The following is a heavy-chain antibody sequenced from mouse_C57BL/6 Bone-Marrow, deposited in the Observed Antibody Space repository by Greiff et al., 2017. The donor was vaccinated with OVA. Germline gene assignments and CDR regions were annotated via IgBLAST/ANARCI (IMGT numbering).Heavy chain of an antibody. CDR3: GGSGDCSGFAD. D-gene: IGHD3-1*01. J-gene: IGHJ3*01. V-gene: IGHV1-69*01. CDR1: GFTFTSYW. Sequence: VQLLQSGAELVMPGASVKLSCTASGFTFTSYWMHWVKQRPGQGLEWIGEIDPSDSYTNYHPKFKGKFTLTVDKSSSTAYVQLSSLTSEDSAVYYCGGSGDCSGFADWGQGTLVTVSA. CDR2: IDPSDSYT.